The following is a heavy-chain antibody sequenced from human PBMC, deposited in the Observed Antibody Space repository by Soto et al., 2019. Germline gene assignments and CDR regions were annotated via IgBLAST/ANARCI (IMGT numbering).Heavy chain of an antibody. Sequence: QVQLVQSGPEVKTPGASVRVSVRSSGYTFGASYIHGLGKAPEKGLEWMGWVSPLSGGTNLAQRFQGRLTLTRDTSINTVFMELRWLRSDDTALYFCAREFDSGDLGLDLWGQGTTVSVSS. J-gene: IGHJ6*02. CDR1: GYTFGASY. CDR3: AREFDSGDLGLDL. D-gene: IGHD2-21*01. V-gene: IGHV1-2*02. CDR2: VSPLSGGT.